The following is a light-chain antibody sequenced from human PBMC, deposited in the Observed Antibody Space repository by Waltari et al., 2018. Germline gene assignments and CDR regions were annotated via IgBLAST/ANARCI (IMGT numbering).Light chain of an antibody. Sequence: DIVMTQSPDSLAVSLGTRATIHCQSSQNILYTSNSNNYLAWYQQKPGQPPKLLIYWASTRESGVPDRFSGSGSGTDFTLTISSLQAEDVAVYYCQQYYSTPLTFGGGTKVEIK. J-gene: IGKJ4*01. V-gene: IGKV4-1*01. CDR2: WAS. CDR1: QNILYTSNSNNY. CDR3: QQYYSTPLT.